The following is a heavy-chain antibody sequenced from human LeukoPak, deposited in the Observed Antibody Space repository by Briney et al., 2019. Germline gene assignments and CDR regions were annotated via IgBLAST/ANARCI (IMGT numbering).Heavy chain of an antibody. CDR2: IRYDGSNK. V-gene: IGHV3-30*02. CDR3: AKPHFDD. Sequence: GGSLRLSCAASGFSFSSYGMHWVRQAPGKGLEWVAFIRYDGSNKYYADSVKGRFTISRDNSKNALYLQMNSLRAGDTAVYYCAKPHFDDWGQGTLVTVSS. J-gene: IGHJ4*02. CDR1: GFSFSSYG.